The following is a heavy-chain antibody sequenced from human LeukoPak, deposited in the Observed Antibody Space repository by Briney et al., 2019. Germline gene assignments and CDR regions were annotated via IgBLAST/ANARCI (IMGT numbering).Heavy chain of an antibody. J-gene: IGHJ4*02. CDR3: ARGQSPIVVVPAAVDY. V-gene: IGHV3-21*01. Sequence: GGSLRLSCAASGFTFSSYSMNWVRQAPGKGLEWVSSISSSSSYIYYADSVEGRFTISRDNAKNSLYLQMNSLRAEDTAVYYCARGQSPIVVVPAAVDYWGQGTLVTVSS. CDR2: ISSSSSYI. D-gene: IGHD2-2*01. CDR1: GFTFSSYS.